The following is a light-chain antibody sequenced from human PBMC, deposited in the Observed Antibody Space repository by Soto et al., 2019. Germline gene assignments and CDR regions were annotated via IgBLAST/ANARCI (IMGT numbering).Light chain of an antibody. V-gene: IGKV3-15*01. CDR3: QQYNDWPPWT. J-gene: IGKJ1*01. CDR1: QSISIN. Sequence: EIVMTQSPATLSVSPGERATLSCRASQSISINLAWYQHKPGQAPRLLIYGASTRATGIPARFSGSGSGTEFTLTISSLQSEDFAVYYCQQYNDWPPWTFGQGTKVETK. CDR2: GAS.